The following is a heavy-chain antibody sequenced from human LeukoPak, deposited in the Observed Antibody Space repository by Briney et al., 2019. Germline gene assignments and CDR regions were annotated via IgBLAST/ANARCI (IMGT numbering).Heavy chain of an antibody. CDR2: INPSGGST. V-gene: IGHV1-46*01. J-gene: IGHJ4*02. CDR3: ARDRGSGWYKYYFDY. Sequence: GESLKISCKGSGYTFTSYYMHWVRQAPGQGLEWMGIINPSGGSTSYAQKFQGRVTMTRDTSTSTVYMELSSLRSEDTAVYYCARDRGSGWYKYYFDYWGQGTLVAVSS. D-gene: IGHD6-19*01. CDR1: GYTFTSYY.